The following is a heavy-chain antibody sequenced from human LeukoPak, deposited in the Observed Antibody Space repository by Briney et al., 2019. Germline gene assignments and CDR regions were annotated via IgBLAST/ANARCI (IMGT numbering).Heavy chain of an antibody. J-gene: IGHJ3*02. CDR1: GYTFTSYG. CDR2: ISAYNGNT. V-gene: IGHV1-18*01. CDR3: ARGQDDSSGWRSDAFDI. Sequence: GASVRVSCKASGYTFTSYGISWVRQAPGQGLEWMGWISAYNGNTNYAQKLQGRVTMTTDTSTSTAYMELRSLRSDDTAVYYCARGQDDSSGWRSDAFDIWGQGTMVTVSS. D-gene: IGHD3-22*01.